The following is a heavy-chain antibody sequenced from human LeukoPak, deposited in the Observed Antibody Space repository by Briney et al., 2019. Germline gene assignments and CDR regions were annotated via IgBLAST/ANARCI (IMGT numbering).Heavy chain of an antibody. CDR1: GYTFTNYG. V-gene: IGHV1-18*01. J-gene: IGHJ6*03. CDR3: ARAGPPNTIFGVVPLYYYMDV. D-gene: IGHD3-3*01. CDR2: ISAYNGNT. Sequence: ASVKVSCKASGYTFTNYGINWVRQAPGQGLEWMGWISAYNGNTNYAQKLQGRVTMTTDTSTSTAYMELRSLRSDDTAVYYRARAGPPNTIFGVVPLYYYMDVWGKGTTVTVSS.